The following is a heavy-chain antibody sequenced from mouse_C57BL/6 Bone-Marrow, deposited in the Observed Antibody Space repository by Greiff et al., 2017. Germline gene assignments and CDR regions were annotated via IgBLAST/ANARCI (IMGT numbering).Heavy chain of an antibody. CDR1: GYTFTSYW. CDR3: AREGVYYDYPWYFAV. Sequence: VQLQQPGAELVKPGASVKMSCKASGYTFTSYWINWVKQRPGKGLEWIGDIYPGSGSTNYNDKFKSKATLTVDTSSSTAYMLLSSLTSEDSAVYYCAREGVYYDYPWYFAVWGTGTPVTVSS. D-gene: IGHD2-4*01. J-gene: IGHJ1*03. V-gene: IGHV1-55*01. CDR2: IYPGSGST.